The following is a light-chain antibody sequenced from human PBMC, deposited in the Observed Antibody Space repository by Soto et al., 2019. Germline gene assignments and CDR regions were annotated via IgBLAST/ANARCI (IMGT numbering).Light chain of an antibody. Sequence: DIQMTQSPSSVSASVGDRVTITCRASQSINSWLAWYQQKPGKAPKLLIYSTSNLQSGVPSRFSGSGSGTDFTLTITSLQPEDFATYFCQQSESLPLTFGGGTKVEIK. CDR1: QSINSW. J-gene: IGKJ4*01. CDR3: QQSESLPLT. CDR2: STS. V-gene: IGKV1D-12*01.